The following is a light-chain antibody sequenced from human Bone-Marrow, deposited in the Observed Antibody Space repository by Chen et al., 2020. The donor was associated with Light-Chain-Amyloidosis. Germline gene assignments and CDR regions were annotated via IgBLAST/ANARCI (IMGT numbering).Light chain of an antibody. CDR1: NIGSTR. Sequence: SYVLTPPSSVSVAPGQTAPIARGGNNIGSTRVHWYQQTPGQAPLLVVYDDSDRPSGIPERLSGSNSGNTATMTSSRVEAGDEADYYCQVWDRSSDRPVFGGGTKLTVL. CDR2: DDS. J-gene: IGLJ3*02. CDR3: QVWDRSSDRPV. V-gene: IGLV3-21*02.